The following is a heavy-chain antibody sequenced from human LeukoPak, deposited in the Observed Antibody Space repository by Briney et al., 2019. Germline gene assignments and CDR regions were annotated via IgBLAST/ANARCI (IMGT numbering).Heavy chain of an antibody. CDR1: GFTFSSYA. CDR3: AKKVVVGATSPYSDFQD. V-gene: IGHV3-23*01. J-gene: IGHJ1*01. D-gene: IGHD1-26*01. Sequence: GGSLRLSCVASGFTFSSYAMSWVRQPPGKGLEWVSAISGSGVTTHYAGSVKGRFSISRDNSKNTLYLQMNSLRAEDTTLYYCAKKVVVGATSPYSDFQDWGQGTLVTVSS. CDR2: ISGSGVTT.